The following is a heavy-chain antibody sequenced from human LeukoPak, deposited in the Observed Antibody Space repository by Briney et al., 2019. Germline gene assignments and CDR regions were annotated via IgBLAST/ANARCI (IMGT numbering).Heavy chain of an antibody. CDR2: IYSGGST. CDR3: ARDRSGYCAFDI. J-gene: IGHJ3*02. V-gene: IGHV3-66*01. D-gene: IGHD5-12*01. Sequence: PGGSLRLSCAASGFTFSSNYMSWVRQAPGKGLEWVSVIYSGGSTYYADSVKGRFTISRDNSKNTLYLQMNSLRAEDTAVYYCARDRSGYCAFDIWGQGTMVTVSS. CDR1: GFTFSSNY.